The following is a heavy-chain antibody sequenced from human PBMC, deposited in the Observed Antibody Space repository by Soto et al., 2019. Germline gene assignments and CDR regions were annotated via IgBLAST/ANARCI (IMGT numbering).Heavy chain of an antibody. V-gene: IGHV1-2*02. CDR2: INPKFGDT. Sequence: QVQLVQSGAEVKEPGDSVRVSCEASGYTFTAYYIHWVRQAPGQGLEWMGWINPKFGDTTYAQDFQGRVSMTRDMSISTVYMELSRLTSDVTARYYCARNMDYYYGRGSGNGHGFWGQGTTVTV. CDR3: ARNMDYYYGRGSGNGHGF. CDR1: GYTFTAYY. D-gene: IGHD3-10*02. J-gene: IGHJ6*02.